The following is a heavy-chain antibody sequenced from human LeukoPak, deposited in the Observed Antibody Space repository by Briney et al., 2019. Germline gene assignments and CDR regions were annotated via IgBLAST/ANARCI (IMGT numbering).Heavy chain of an antibody. CDR3: ARDRMVRYAFDI. CDR1: GFTVSSNY. CDR2: IYSGGST. Sequence: GGSLRLSCAASGFTVSSNYMSWVRQAPGKGLEWVSIIYSGGSTYYADSVRGRFTISRDNSKNTLYLQMNSLRAEDTAVYYCARDRMVRYAFDIWGQGTLVTVSS. D-gene: IGHD3-10*01. J-gene: IGHJ3*02. V-gene: IGHV3-53*01.